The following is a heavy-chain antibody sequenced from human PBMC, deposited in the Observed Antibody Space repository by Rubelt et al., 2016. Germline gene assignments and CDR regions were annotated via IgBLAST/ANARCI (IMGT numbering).Heavy chain of an antibody. CDR3: ASDFYYNSSNYYGGLDY. D-gene: IGHD3-22*01. Sequence: GFTFNNYWMNWVRQAPGKGLEWVANIKQDGSEKNYVDSVKGRLPISRDNAKNSLYLQMNSLRAEDTAVYYCASDFYYNSSNYYGGLDYWGQGILVTVSS. J-gene: IGHJ4*02. V-gene: IGHV3-7*01. CDR1: GFTFNNYW. CDR2: IKQDGSEK.